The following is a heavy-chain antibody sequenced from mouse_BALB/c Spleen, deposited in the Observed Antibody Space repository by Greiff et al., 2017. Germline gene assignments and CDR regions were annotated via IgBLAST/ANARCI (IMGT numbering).Heavy chain of an antibody. CDR1: GFNIKDYY. CDR3: NAWGYYGSSYYFDY. D-gene: IGHD1-1*01. CDR2: IDPENGDT. V-gene: IGHV14-4*02. Sequence: EVQLQQSGAELVRSGASVKLSCTASGFNIKDYYMHWVKQRPEQGLEWIGWIDPENGDTEYAPKFQGKATMTADTSSNTAYLQLSSLTSEDTAVYYCNAWGYYGSSYYFDYWGQGTTLPVSS. J-gene: IGHJ2*01.